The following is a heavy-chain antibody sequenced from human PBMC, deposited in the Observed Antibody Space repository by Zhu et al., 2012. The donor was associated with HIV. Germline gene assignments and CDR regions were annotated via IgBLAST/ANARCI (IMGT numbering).Heavy chain of an antibody. CDR1: GGSFSGYY. D-gene: IGHD3-10*01. CDR3: ARGYYYGFGDLYLSY. CDR2: INHSGSS. J-gene: IGHJ4*02. V-gene: IGHV4-34*01. Sequence: QVQLQQWGAGLLKPSETLSLTCAVYGGSFSGYYWSWIRQPPGKGLEWIGEINHSGSSNYNASLKNRVTISVDTSRNQFSLKLTSVTAADTAVYYCARGYYYGFGDLYLSYWGQGTLVSVSS.